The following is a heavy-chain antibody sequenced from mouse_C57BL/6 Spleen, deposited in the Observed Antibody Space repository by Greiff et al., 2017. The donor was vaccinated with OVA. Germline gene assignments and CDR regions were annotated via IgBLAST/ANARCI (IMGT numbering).Heavy chain of an antibody. CDR2: IDPETGGT. Sequence: QVQLKESGAELVRPGASVTLSCKASGYTFTDYEMHWVKQTPVHGLEWIGAIDPETGGTAYNQKFKGKAILTADKSSSTAYMELRSLTSEDSAVYYCTRGGYYDYWGQGTTLTVSS. V-gene: IGHV1-15*01. J-gene: IGHJ2*01. D-gene: IGHD2-3*01. CDR1: GYTFTDYE. CDR3: TRGGYYDY.